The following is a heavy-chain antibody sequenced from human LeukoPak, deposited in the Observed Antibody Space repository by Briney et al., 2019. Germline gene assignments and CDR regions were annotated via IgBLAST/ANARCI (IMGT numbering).Heavy chain of an antibody. Sequence: GGSLRLSCAASGFTVSSNYMSWVRQAPGKGLEWVSVIYSGGSGGSTYYAESVKGRFTISRDNPKNTLYLQMNSLRAEDTAVYYCARSYDSSGYRKGRAFDIWGQGTMVTVSS. D-gene: IGHD3-22*01. CDR3: ARSYDSSGYRKGRAFDI. V-gene: IGHV3-66*01. CDR1: GFTVSSNY. J-gene: IGHJ3*02. CDR2: IYSGGSGGST.